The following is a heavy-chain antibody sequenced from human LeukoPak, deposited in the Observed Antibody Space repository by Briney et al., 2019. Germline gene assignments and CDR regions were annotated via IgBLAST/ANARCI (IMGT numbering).Heavy chain of an antibody. CDR1: GFTFSSYG. V-gene: IGHV3-33*01. Sequence: GGSLRPSCAASGFTFSSYGMHWVRQAPGKGLEWVAVIWYDGSNKYYADSVKGRFTISRDNSKNTLYLQMNSLRAEDTAVYYCARGYYDTTGDAFDIWGQGTMVTVSS. CDR3: ARGYYDTTGDAFDI. CDR2: IWYDGSNK. D-gene: IGHD3-22*01. J-gene: IGHJ3*02.